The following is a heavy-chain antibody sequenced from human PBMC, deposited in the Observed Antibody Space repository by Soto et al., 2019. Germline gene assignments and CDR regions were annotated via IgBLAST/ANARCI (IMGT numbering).Heavy chain of an antibody. V-gene: IGHV1-18*01. D-gene: IGHD6-19*01. J-gene: IGHJ3*02. CDR1: GYTFTSYG. CDR3: ARDSSRTSGWYGLLPGLDI. Sequence: ASVKVSCKASGYTFTSYGISWVRQAPGQGLEWMGWISAYNGNTNYAQKLQGRVTMTTDTSTSTAYMELRSLRSNDTAVYYCARDSSRTSGWYGLLPGLDIWGQGTMVTVSS. CDR2: ISAYNGNT.